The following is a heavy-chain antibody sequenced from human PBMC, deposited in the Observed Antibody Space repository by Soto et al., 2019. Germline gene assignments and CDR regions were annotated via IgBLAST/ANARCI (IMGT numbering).Heavy chain of an antibody. CDR1: GFTFDDYT. J-gene: IGHJ4*02. Sequence: GESLKISCAASGFTFDDYTMHWVRQAPGKGLEWVSLISWDGGSTYYADSVKGRFTISRDNSKNSLYLQMNSLRTEDTALYYCAKGKNGITIFDLASWGQGTLVTVSS. V-gene: IGHV3-43*01. CDR2: ISWDGGST. D-gene: IGHD3-3*01. CDR3: AKGKNGITIFDLAS.